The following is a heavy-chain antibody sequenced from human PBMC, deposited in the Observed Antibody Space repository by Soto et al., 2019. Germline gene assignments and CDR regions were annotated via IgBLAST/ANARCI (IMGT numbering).Heavy chain of an antibody. J-gene: IGHJ3*01. CDR1: GGSISSGGFY. CDR2: IFYSGRT. CDR3: ARDRDSDSRGDDFAF. V-gene: IGHV4-31*03. Sequence: TLSLTCTVSGGSISSGGFYWTWIRHRPGKGLEWIGYIFYSGRTYYNPSLKSRITISVDTSKNQFSLKLSSVTAADTAVYYCARDRDSDSRGDDFAFSGQGTIVTVSS. D-gene: IGHD3-22*01.